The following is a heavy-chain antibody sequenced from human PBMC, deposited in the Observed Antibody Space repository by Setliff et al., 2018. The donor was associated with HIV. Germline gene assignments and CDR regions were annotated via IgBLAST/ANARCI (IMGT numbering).Heavy chain of an antibody. CDR2: IKQDGSEK. V-gene: IGHV3-7*01. CDR3: ARDLDYGSGSYYGFDY. J-gene: IGHJ4*02. Sequence: PGESLKISCAASGFTFSSYWMSWVRQAPGKGLEWVANIKQDGSEKYYVDSVKGRFTISRDNAKNSLYLQMNSLRAEDTAVYYCARDLDYGSGSYYGFDYWGQGTLVTVSS. D-gene: IGHD3-10*01. CDR1: GFTFSSYW.